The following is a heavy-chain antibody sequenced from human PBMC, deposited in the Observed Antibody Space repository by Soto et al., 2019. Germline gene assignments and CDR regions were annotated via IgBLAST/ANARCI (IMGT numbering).Heavy chain of an antibody. CDR2: ISGSGVGT. Sequence: PGGSLRLSCAGSGFTFISYSISWVRQAPWKGLEWVSTISGSGVGTYYADSMKGRFTISRDNSKNTLYLQMYSLRVEDTAVYYCGRDSGHWGRGTRFRVSS. V-gene: IGHV3-23*01. J-gene: IGHJ4*02. D-gene: IGHD3-10*01. CDR3: GRDSGH. CDR1: GFTFISYS.